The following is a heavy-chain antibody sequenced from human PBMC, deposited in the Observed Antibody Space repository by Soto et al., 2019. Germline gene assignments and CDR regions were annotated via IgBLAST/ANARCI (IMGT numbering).Heavy chain of an antibody. J-gene: IGHJ4*02. CDR3: ARGSEALTTNVDY. CDR1: GFTFSGYN. Sequence: PSETLRLSCAASGFTFSGYNMNWVRQAPGRGLEWVSYINRNNGVVSYGDSMKGRFTISRDNAKNSLYLEMNSLRAEDTAVYYYARGSEALTTNVDYGGRGTLVTGS. V-gene: IGHV3-48*04. CDR2: INRNNGVV. D-gene: IGHD2-8*01.